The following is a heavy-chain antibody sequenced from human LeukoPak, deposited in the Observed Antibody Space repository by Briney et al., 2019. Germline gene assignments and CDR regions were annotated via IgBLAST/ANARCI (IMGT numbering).Heavy chain of an antibody. J-gene: IGHJ6*02. CDR2: IYYSGSA. V-gene: IGHV4-30-4*01. D-gene: IGHD6-13*01. CDR1: GGSISSGDYY. CDR3: ARDRHYSSSPYGMDV. Sequence: PSETLSLTCTVSGGSISSGDYYWSWIRQPPGKGLEGIGYIYYSGSAYYNPSLKSRVTISIDASKHQFSLKLSSVTAADTAVYYCARDRHYSSSPYGMDVWGQGTTVTVSS.